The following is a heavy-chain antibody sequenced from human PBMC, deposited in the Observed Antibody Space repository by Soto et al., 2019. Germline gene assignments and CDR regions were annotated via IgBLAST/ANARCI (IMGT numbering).Heavy chain of an antibody. CDR3: ARDPDYGDYWGYFFDS. D-gene: IGHD4-17*01. CDR2: INPTSGGT. CDR1: GYTFAAYY. J-gene: IGHJ4*02. Sequence: ASVKVSCKTSGYTFAAYYIHWIRQAPGQGLEWMGWINPTSGGTVYAQNFQDRVTMTMDTSISTAYMELRRLNSDDTAVYYCARDPDYGDYWGYFFDSWGQGTPVTVSS. V-gene: IGHV1-2*02.